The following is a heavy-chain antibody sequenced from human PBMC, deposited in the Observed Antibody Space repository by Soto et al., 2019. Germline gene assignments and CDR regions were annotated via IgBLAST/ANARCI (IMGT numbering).Heavy chain of an antibody. V-gene: IGHV6-1*01. J-gene: IGHJ5*02. CDR2: TYYRSKWYN. Sequence: QSQTLSLTCAISGDSVSSNSAAWNWIRQSPSRGLEWLGRTYYRSKWYNDYAVSVKSRITINPDTSKNQFSLQLNSVTPEDTAVYYCARDLYSSSWYVTEYNWFDPWGQGTLVTVSS. CDR3: ARDLYSSSWYVTEYNWFDP. CDR1: GDSVSSNSAA. D-gene: IGHD6-13*01.